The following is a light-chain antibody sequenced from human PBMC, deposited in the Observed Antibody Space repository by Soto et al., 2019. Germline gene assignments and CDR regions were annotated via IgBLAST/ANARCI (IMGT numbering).Light chain of an antibody. Sequence: EIVLTQSPGTLSLSPGEGATLSCRASQHVSTYVAWYQQKPGHAPRLLIFDASNRATGVPARFSGSGSGTDFTLTISNLEPGDSGIYYCQQRGDLIVTFGGGTKVEI. CDR3: QQRGDLIVT. J-gene: IGKJ4*01. V-gene: IGKV3-11*01. CDR2: DAS. CDR1: QHVSTY.